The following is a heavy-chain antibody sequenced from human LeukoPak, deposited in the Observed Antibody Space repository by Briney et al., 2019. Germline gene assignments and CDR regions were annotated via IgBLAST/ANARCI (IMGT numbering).Heavy chain of an antibody. CDR1: GFTFSSYA. V-gene: IGHV3-30-3*01. Sequence: GGALRLSCAAPGFTFSSYAMHWVRQAPGKGLEWVAVISYDGSNKYYADSLKGRFTISRDNSKNTLYLQMHSLRAEATAVYYCARGRSSGWYLFDYWGQGTLVTVSS. D-gene: IGHD6-19*01. CDR2: ISYDGSNK. J-gene: IGHJ4*02. CDR3: ARGRSSGWYLFDY.